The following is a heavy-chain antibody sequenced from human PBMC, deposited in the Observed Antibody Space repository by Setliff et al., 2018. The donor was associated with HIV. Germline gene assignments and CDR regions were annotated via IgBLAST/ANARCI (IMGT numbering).Heavy chain of an antibody. CDR3: ARESFWSGYSPGGFDY. Sequence: ASVKVSCKASGYTFTSYYMHWVRQAPGQGLAWMGGIIPIFGTANYAQKFQGRVTITADESTSTAYMELSSLRSEDTAVYYCARESFWSGYSPGGFDYWGQGTLVTVSS. CDR2: IIPIFGTA. CDR1: GYTFTSYY. J-gene: IGHJ4*02. V-gene: IGHV1-69*13. D-gene: IGHD3-3*01.